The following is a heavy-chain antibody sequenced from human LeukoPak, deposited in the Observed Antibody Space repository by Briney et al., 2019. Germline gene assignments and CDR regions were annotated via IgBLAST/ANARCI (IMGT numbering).Heavy chain of an antibody. V-gene: IGHV3-15*01. J-gene: IGHJ3*02. CDR1: GFTFSSYA. CDR3: TTEGSIYGNHALDI. Sequence: PGGSLRLSCAASGFTFSSYAMSWVRRAPGKGLEWVGHIKRKSDGGTTDYGAPVQGRFTISRDDSKNTLYIQMNNLEVEDTAVYFCTTEGSIYGNHALDIWGQGTMVTVSS. D-gene: IGHD3-10*01. CDR2: IKRKSDGGTT.